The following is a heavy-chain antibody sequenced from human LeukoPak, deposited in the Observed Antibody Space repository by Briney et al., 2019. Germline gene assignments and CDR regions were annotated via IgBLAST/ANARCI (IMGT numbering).Heavy chain of an antibody. CDR2: ISYSGST. J-gene: IGHJ5*02. CDR3: ARWVDSSSWYVWFDP. CDR1: SCSISSYY. V-gene: IGHV4-59*01. Sequence: PSETLSLTCTVSSCSISSYYWSWIRQPPGQGLEWIGYISYSGSTNYNPSLKSRVTISVDTSKNHFSLKLTSVTAADTAVYYCARWVDSSSWYVWFDPWGQGTLVTVSS. D-gene: IGHD6-13*01.